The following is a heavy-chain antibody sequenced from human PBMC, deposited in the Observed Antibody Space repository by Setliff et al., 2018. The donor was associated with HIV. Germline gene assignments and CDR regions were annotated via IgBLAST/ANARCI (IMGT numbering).Heavy chain of an antibody. D-gene: IGHD1-1*01. Sequence: PSETLSLTCTVSGGSISSSSYYWGWIRQPPGKGLEWIGSIYYSGSTYYNPSLKSRVTIPMDTSTNQFSLKLTSVPAADTAVYFCANWNTTVDADSWGQGTLVTVSS. J-gene: IGHJ4*02. CDR1: GGSISSSSYY. CDR3: ANWNTTVDADS. V-gene: IGHV4-39*01. CDR2: IYYSGST.